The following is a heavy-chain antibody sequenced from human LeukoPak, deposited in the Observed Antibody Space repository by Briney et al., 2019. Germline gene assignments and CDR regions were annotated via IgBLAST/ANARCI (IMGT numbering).Heavy chain of an antibody. CDR2: INHSGST. D-gene: IGHD3-22*01. J-gene: IGHJ3*02. V-gene: IGHV4-34*01. CDR3: ASPEYDRAFDI. Sequence: PSETLSLTCAVYGGSFSGYYWSWIRQPPGKGLEWIGEINHSGSTNYNPSLKSQVTISVDTSKNQFSLKLSSVTAADTAVYYCASPEYDRAFDIWGQGTMVTVSS. CDR1: GGSFSGYY.